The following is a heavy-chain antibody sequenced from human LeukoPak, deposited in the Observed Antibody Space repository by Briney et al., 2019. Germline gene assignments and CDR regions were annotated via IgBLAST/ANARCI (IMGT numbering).Heavy chain of an antibody. J-gene: IGHJ4*02. D-gene: IGHD4-17*01. CDR2: ISDSGATT. CDR3: VKDTPLDSGDEYYFDS. Sequence: GGSLRLSSAASGFTFRIYGMSWVRQAPGKGLEWVSVISDSGATTYADSVKGRFTISRDNSKNTLDLQMNSLRAEDTAVYYCVKDTPLDSGDEYYFDSWGQGTLVTVSS. V-gene: IGHV3-23*01. CDR1: GFTFRIYG.